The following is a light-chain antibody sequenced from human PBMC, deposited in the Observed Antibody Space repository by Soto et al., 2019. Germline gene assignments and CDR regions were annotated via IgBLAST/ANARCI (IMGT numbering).Light chain of an antibody. Sequence: QSVLTQPASVSGSPGQSITISCTGTSSDVGGYNYVSWYQQHPGKAPKLMIYDVSNRPSWVSNRFSGSKSGNTASLTISGLEAEDEADYYCSSYTSSSTVVFGGGTTVTVL. CDR1: SSDVGGYNY. CDR3: SSYTSSSTVV. CDR2: DVS. J-gene: IGLJ2*01. V-gene: IGLV2-14*01.